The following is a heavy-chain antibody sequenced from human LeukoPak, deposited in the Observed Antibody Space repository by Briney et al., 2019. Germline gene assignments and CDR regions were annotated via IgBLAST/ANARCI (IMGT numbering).Heavy chain of an antibody. V-gene: IGHV3-23*01. CDR1: GFTFSSYA. CDR3: AKGRIAAAGTPYYFDY. CDR2: ISGSGGST. D-gene: IGHD6-13*01. Sequence: GGSLRLSCAASGFTFSSYAMSRARQAPGKGLEWVSAISGSGGSTYYADSVKGRFTISRDNSKNTLYLQMNSLRAEDTAVYYCAKGRIAAAGTPYYFDYWGQGTLVTVSS. J-gene: IGHJ4*02.